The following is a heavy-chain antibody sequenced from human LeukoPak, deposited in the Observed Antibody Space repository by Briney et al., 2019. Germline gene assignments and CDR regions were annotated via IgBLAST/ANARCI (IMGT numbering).Heavy chain of an antibody. V-gene: IGHV4-38-2*02. D-gene: IGHD2-15*01. Sequence: SETLSLTCSVSGYSISSHYYWGWIRQPPGKGLEWIGCIYHSGSTYYNPSLKSRVTISVDTSKKQFSLKLSSVTAADTAVYYCARAYCNGDTCYHSRGRFDPWGQGTLLTVSS. CDR3: ARAYCNGDTCYHSRGRFDP. CDR1: GYSISSHYY. CDR2: IYHSGST. J-gene: IGHJ5*02.